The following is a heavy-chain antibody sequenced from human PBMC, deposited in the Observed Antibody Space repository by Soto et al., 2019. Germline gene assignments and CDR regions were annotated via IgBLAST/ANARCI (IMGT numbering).Heavy chain of an antibody. CDR3: ARVVVGWNYYGMDV. D-gene: IGHD2-15*01. CDR2: IWYDGSNK. Sequence: QVQLVESGGGVVQPGRSLRLSCAASGFTFSSYGMHWVRQAPGKGLEWVAVIWYDGSNKYYADSVKGRFTISRDNSKNTLYLQMNSLRAEDKAVYYCARVVVGWNYYGMDVWGQGTTVIVSS. J-gene: IGHJ6*02. CDR1: GFTFSSYG. V-gene: IGHV3-33*01.